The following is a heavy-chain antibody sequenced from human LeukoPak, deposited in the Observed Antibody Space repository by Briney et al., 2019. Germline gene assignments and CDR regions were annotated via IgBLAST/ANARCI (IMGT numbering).Heavy chain of an antibody. Sequence: GESLKISCEASGFNLNNYWVGWVRQMPGKGLEWMGIIYPGDYDTRYSPSFQGHVTISVDKSISTAYLQWRSLRASDTAMYFCAGHSFDTVDAFDVWGQGTIVTVSA. J-gene: IGHJ3*01. CDR3: AGHSFDTVDAFDV. D-gene: IGHD2-2*02. V-gene: IGHV5-51*01. CDR1: GFNLNNYW. CDR2: IYPGDYDT.